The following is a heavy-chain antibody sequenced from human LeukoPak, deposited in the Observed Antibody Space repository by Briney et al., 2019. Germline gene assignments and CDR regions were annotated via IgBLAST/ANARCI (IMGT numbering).Heavy chain of an antibody. CDR3: AKGRGYSGYDDFDH. CDR2: IWYDESKT. CDR1: GLTFSNFD. J-gene: IGHJ4*02. D-gene: IGHD5-12*01. Sequence: GGSLRLSCAASGLTFSNFDMHWVRQAPGKGLEWAAVIWYDESKTFYADSVKGRFTISRDNSKNTLYLQMNSLRAEDTAVYYCAKGRGYSGYDDFDHWGQGTPVTVSS. V-gene: IGHV3-33*03.